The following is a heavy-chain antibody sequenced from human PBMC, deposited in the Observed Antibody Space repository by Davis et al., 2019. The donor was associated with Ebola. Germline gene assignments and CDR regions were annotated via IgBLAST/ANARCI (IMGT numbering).Heavy chain of an antibody. D-gene: IGHD1-26*01. CDR2: INHSGST. J-gene: IGHJ4*02. Sequence: SETLSLTCAVYGGSFSGYYWSWIRQPPGKGLEWIGEINHSGSTNYNPSLKSRVTISVDTSKNQFSLKLSSVTAADTAVYYCARGSSGEDSGSYHYFDYWGQGTLVTVSS. CDR1: GGSFSGYY. CDR3: ARGSSGEDSGSYHYFDY. V-gene: IGHV4-34*01.